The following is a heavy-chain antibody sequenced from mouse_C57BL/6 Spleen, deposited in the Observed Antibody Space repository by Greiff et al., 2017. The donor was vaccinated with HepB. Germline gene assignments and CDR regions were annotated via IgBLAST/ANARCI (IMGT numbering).Heavy chain of an antibody. J-gene: IGHJ1*03. CDR2: IYPGDGDT. D-gene: IGHD1-1*01. CDR1: GYAFSSSW. V-gene: IGHV1-82*01. Sequence: QVQLKQSGPELVKPGASVKISCKASGYAFSSSWMNWVKQRPGKGLEWIGRIYPGDGDTNYNGKFKGKATLTADKSSSTAYMQLSSLTSEDSAVYFCASSNYGSSSRGFDVCGTGTTVTVSS. CDR3: ASSNYGSSSRGFDV.